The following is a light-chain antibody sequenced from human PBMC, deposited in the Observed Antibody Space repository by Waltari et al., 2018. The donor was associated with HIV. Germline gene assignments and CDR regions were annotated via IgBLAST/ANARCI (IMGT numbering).Light chain of an antibody. CDR1: QAISNS. J-gene: IGKJ2*01. V-gene: IGKV1-NL1*01. Sequence: DIQMTQSPSSLSAFIGDRVTITCRASQAISNSVAWYQQKPGKAPKLLLSAASKLESGVPSRFSGSGSGTDFTLTINSLQVEDLATYYCQQYYRTPPNTFGQGTRLE. CDR2: AAS. CDR3: QQYYRTPPNT.